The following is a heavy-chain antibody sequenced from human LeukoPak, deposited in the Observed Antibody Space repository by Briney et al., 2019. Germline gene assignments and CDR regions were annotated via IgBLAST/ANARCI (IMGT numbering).Heavy chain of an antibody. D-gene: IGHD2-21*02. V-gene: IGHV5-51*01. CDR3: ARTYCGGDCYYSYFDY. CDR1: GYSFTTHW. Sequence: GESLKISCKASGYSFTTHWIGWVRQMPGEGLEWMGIIHPGDSDTKYSPSFEGQVTISADKSIGTAYLQWSSLKASDSAVYYCARTYCGGDCYYSYFDYWGQGTLVTVSS. J-gene: IGHJ4*02. CDR2: IHPGDSDT.